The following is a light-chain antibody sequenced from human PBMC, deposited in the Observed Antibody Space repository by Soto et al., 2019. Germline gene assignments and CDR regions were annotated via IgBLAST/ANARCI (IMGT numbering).Light chain of an antibody. V-gene: IGLV2-14*01. CDR2: DVS. CDR3: CSYTSSSTYV. CDR1: SGDVGAYNY. J-gene: IGLJ1*01. Sequence: HSVLTQPASVSGSSGQSIAISCTGSSGDVGAYNYVSWYQQYSGKAPKLMIYDVSNRPSGVSDRFSGSKSGNTASLTISGLQAEDEADYYCCSYTSSSTYVFGTGTKVPVL.